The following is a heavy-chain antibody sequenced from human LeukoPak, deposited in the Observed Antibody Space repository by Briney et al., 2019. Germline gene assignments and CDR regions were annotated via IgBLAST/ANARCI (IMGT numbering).Heavy chain of an antibody. V-gene: IGHV4-39*01. CDR3: ARRPVTTTKYYYYYYMDV. J-gene: IGHJ6*03. D-gene: IGHD4-11*01. Sequence: SETLSLTCTVSGGSISSSSYYWGWIRQPPGKGLEWIGSIYYSGSTYYNPSLKSRVAISVDTSKNQFSLKLSSVTAADTAGYYCARRPVTTTKYYYYYYMDVWGKGTTVTVSS. CDR1: GGSISSSSYY. CDR2: IYYSGST.